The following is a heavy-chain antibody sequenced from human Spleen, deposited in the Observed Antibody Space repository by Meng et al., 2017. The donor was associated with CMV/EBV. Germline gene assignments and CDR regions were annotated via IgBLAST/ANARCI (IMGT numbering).Heavy chain of an antibody. V-gene: IGHV4-4*02. CDR1: GTSVSTVNW. CDR2: VFPSGYT. CDR3: ARVTEYGGNCFDS. Sequence: ISGTSVSTVNWCSWVRQPPGTGLGWIGEVFPSGYTNSNPSLKSRVTMSVDRSKYQFSLKLNSVTAADTAVYYCARVTEYGGNCFDSWGQGTLVTVSS. J-gene: IGHJ4*02. D-gene: IGHD2-2*01.